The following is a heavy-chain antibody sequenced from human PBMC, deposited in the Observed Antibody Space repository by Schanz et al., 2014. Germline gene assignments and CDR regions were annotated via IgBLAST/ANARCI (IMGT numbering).Heavy chain of an antibody. CDR1: GLNFDYYG. CDR2: IGYDGSEK. V-gene: IGHV3-30*02. Sequence: VQLLESGGGLVQPGGSLRLSCATSGLNFDYYGMNWVRQAPGKGLEWVANIGYDGSEKYYVDSVKGRFTISRDNSKDTLYLQMSGLTPEDTAVYYCAKDPAGSDILTALGNWGQGTLVTVSS. D-gene: IGHD3-9*01. J-gene: IGHJ4*02. CDR3: AKDPAGSDILTALGN.